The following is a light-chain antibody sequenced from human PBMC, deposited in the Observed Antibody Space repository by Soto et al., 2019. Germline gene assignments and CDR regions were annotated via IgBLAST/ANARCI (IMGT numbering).Light chain of an antibody. Sequence: EILMTQSPATVSVSPGERATLSCRASQSVSSYLAWYQQKPGQAPRLLIYDASNRATGIPARFSGSGSGTDFTLTISSLEPEDFAVYYCQQRSNWPITFGQGTMVDIK. CDR1: QSVSSY. CDR3: QQRSNWPIT. CDR2: DAS. J-gene: IGKJ1*01. V-gene: IGKV3-11*01.